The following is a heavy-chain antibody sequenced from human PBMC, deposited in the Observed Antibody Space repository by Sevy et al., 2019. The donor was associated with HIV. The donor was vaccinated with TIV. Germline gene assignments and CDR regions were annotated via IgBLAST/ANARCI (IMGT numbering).Heavy chain of an antibody. CDR3: ARQRYSSSWYPFDY. J-gene: IGHJ4*02. CDR2: IYYSGST. V-gene: IGHV4-59*08. CDR1: GGSISSYY. D-gene: IGHD6-13*01. Sequence: SETLSLTCTVSGGSISSYYWSWIRQPPGKGLEWIGYIYYSGSTNYYPSLKSRVTISVDTSKNQFSLKLSSVTAADTAVYYCARQRYSSSWYPFDYRGQGTLVTVSS.